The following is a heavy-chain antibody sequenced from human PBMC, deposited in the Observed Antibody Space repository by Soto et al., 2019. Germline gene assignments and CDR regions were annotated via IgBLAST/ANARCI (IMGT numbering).Heavy chain of an antibody. Sequence: QVHLVQSGAEVKKPGASVKVSCKASGYTFTSYGITWARQAPGQGLEWMGWISAHNGNTDYAQKLQGRVIVTRDTYTSTAYMELRSLRSDDTAVYYCARGRYGDYWGQGALVTVSS. CDR2: ISAHNGNT. D-gene: IGHD1-1*01. CDR1: GYTFTSYG. V-gene: IGHV1-18*01. J-gene: IGHJ4*02. CDR3: ARGRYGDY.